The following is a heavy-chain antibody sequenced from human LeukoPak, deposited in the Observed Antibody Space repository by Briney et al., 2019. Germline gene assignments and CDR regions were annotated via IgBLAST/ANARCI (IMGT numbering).Heavy chain of an antibody. CDR2: INPNSGGT. CDR1: GYTFTSYG. Sequence: ASVKVSCKASGYTFTSYGISWVRQAPGQGLEWMGWINPNSGGTNYAQKFQGRVTMTRDTSISTAYMDLSRLRSDDTAVYYCASLDEWETFDYWGQGTLVTVSS. J-gene: IGHJ4*02. CDR3: ASLDEWETFDY. V-gene: IGHV1-2*02. D-gene: IGHD1-26*01.